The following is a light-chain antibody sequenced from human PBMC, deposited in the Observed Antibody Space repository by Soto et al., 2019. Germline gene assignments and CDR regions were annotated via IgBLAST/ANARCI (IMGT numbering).Light chain of an antibody. CDR3: QHYNSYSEA. V-gene: IGKV3-11*01. CDR1: QSVSSY. CDR2: DAS. Sequence: EIVLTQSPATLSLSPLERAALSVRASQSVSSYLAWYQQKPGQAPRLLIYDASNRATGIPARFSGSGSGTDFTLTISSLQPDDFATYYCQHYNSYSEAFGQGTKVDIK. J-gene: IGKJ1*01.